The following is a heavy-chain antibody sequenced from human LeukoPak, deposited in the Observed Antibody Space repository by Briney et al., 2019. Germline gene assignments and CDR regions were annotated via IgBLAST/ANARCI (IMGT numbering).Heavy chain of an antibody. D-gene: IGHD6-13*01. CDR2: TNPNSGNT. J-gene: IGHJ4*02. Sequence: ASVKVSCKASGYTFTSYDINWVRQATGQGLEWMGWTNPNSGNTGYAQKFQGRVTITRNTSISTAYMELSSLRSEDTAVYYCARGSSSSPNDYWGQGTLVTVSS. CDR1: GYTFTSYD. V-gene: IGHV1-8*03. CDR3: ARGSSSSPNDY.